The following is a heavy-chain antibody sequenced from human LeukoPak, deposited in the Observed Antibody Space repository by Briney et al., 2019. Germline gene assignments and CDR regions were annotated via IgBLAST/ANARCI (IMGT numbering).Heavy chain of an antibody. J-gene: IGHJ2*01. CDR2: IYHSGST. V-gene: IGHV4-4*02. Sequence: SGTLSLTCAVSGGSIYSNNWWSWVRQSPGKGLEWIGEIYHSGSTHYNPSLKSRVTISVDQSKGEFSLKLSSVTAADTAVYYCARSNHDRIVMVTAMSLSGYFDLWGRGTLVTVSS. D-gene: IGHD2-21*02. CDR3: ARSNHDRIVMVTAMSLSGYFDL. CDR1: GGSIYSNNW.